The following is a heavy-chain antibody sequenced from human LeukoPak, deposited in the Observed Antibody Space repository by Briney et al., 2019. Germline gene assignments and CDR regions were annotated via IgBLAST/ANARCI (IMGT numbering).Heavy chain of an antibody. V-gene: IGHV4-4*07. D-gene: IGHD3-22*01. CDR3: ATEPAADYDASGRLDY. Sequence: SETLSLTCTVSGGSMSSYYWSWIRQPAGKGLEWIGRIYTSGSTNYNPSLKSRVTMSLDTSKNQFSLNLNSLTAADTAVYYCATEPAADYDASGRLDYWGRGILVTVS. J-gene: IGHJ4*02. CDR1: GGSMSSYY. CDR2: IYTSGST.